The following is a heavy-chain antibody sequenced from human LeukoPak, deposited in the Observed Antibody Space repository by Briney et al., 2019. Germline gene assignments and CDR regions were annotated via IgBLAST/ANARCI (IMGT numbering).Heavy chain of an antibody. CDR2: ISGSGGST. CDR1: GFTFSSYA. V-gene: IGHV3-23*01. CDR3: AKAFDAGGYYRLFDY. Sequence: GSLRLSCAASGFTFSSYAMSWVRQAPGKGLEWVSAISGSGGSTYYADSVKGRFTISRDNSKNTLYLQMNSLRAEDTAVYYCAKAFDAGGYYRLFDYWGQGTLVTVSS. D-gene: IGHD3-22*01. J-gene: IGHJ4*02.